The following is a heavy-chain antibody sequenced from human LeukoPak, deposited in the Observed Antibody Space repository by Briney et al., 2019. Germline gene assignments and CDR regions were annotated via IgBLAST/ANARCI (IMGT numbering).Heavy chain of an antibody. D-gene: IGHD2-2*02. Sequence: GGSLRLSCAASGFTFSSYAMSWVRQAPGKGLEWVSAISGSGGSTYYADSVKGRFTISRDNSKNTLYLQMNSLRAEDTAVYYCARTPSSTSCYTIHCAFDIWGQGTMVTVSS. CDR2: ISGSGGST. J-gene: IGHJ3*02. CDR1: GFTFSSYA. CDR3: ARTPSSTSCYTIHCAFDI. V-gene: IGHV3-23*01.